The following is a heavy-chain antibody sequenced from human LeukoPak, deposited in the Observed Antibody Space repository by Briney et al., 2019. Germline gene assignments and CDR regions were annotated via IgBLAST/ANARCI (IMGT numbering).Heavy chain of an antibody. CDR1: GSSFTSYW. Sequence: GESLKISCKGSGSSFTSYWIGWVRQLPGKGLEWMGIIYPGDSDTRYSPSFLGQVTISADKSISTAYLQWSSLKASDTAMYYCARLADIVATSYYYYYMDVWGKGTTVTVSS. V-gene: IGHV5-51*01. J-gene: IGHJ6*03. D-gene: IGHD5-12*01. CDR3: ARLADIVATSYYYYYMDV. CDR2: IYPGDSDT.